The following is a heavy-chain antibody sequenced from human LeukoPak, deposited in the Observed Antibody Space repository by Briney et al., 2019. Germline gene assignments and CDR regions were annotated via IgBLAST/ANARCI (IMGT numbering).Heavy chain of an antibody. CDR1: GFTFSGYP. CDR2: ISGSGGGT. J-gene: IGHJ6*02. D-gene: IGHD2-2*01. Sequence: GRSLRLSCAASGFTFSGYPMHWVRQAPGKGLEWVSAISGSGGGTYYVASVKGRFTISRDNSKNTLYLQMNSLRAEDTAVYYCATVYSSSPLRPMDVWGQGTTVTVSS. V-gene: IGHV3-23*01. CDR3: ATVYSSSPLRPMDV.